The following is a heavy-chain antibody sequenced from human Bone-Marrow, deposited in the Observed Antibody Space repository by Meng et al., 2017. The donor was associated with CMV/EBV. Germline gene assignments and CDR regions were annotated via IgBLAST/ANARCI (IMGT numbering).Heavy chain of an antibody. V-gene: IGHV3-33*06. Sequence: GESLKISCAASGFTFSTYGMHWVRQTPGKGLEWLTVIWYDGSNTYYADSVKGRFIISRDNSRNTLYLQMNSLRVEDTAVYYCAKDHCGGDCYNSGWFDPWGQGTRVTGSS. J-gene: IGHJ5*02. CDR3: AKDHCGGDCYNSGWFDP. CDR2: IWYDGSNT. CDR1: GFTFSTYG. D-gene: IGHD2-21*01.